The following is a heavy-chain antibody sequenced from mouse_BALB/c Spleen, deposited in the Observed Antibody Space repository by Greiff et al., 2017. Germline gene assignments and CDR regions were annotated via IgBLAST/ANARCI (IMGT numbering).Heavy chain of an antibody. J-gene: IGHJ1*01. CDR3: ARELGRYWYFDV. D-gene: IGHD4-1*01. Sequence: EVKVEESGGGLVKLGGSLKLSCAASGFTFSSYYMSWVRQTPEKRLELVAAINSNGGSTYYPDTVKGRFTISRDNAKNTLYLQMSSLKSEDTALYYCARELGRYWYFDVWGAGTTVTVSS. V-gene: IGHV5-6-2*01. CDR2: INSNGGST. CDR1: GFTFSSYY.